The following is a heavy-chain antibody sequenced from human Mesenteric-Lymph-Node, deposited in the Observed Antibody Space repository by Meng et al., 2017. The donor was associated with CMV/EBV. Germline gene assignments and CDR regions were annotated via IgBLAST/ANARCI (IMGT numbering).Heavy chain of an antibody. CDR1: GGTFSSYA. Sequence: SVKVSCKASGGTFSSYAISWVRQAPGQGLEWMGGIIPIFGTANYAQKFQGRVTITTDESTSTAYMELSSLRSEDKAVYYCARGPSFRYSDVPAVSYYFDYWGQGTLVTVSS. CDR2: IIPIFGTA. J-gene: IGHJ4*02. V-gene: IGHV1-69*05. CDR3: ARGPSFRYSDVPAVSYYFDY. D-gene: IGHD2-2*01.